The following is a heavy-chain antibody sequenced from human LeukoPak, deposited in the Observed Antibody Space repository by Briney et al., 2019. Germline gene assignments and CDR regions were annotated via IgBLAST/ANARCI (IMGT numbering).Heavy chain of an antibody. CDR3: AWSITMVPWWGPTQN. V-gene: IGHV4-61*01. CDR1: GRSISSSSYY. J-gene: IGHJ4*02. Sequence: SETLSLTCTVSGRSISSSSYYWSWLRQPPGKGLEWIAYIYYSGSTNYNPSLKSRVTISVDTSKNQFSLKLSSVTAADTAVYYCAWSITMVPWWGPTQNWGQGTLVTVSS. D-gene: IGHD3-10*01. CDR2: IYYSGST.